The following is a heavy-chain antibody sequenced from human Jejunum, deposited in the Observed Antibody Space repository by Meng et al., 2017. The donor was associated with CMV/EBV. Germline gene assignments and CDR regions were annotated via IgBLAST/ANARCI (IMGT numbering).Heavy chain of an antibody. CDR3: ARDRYCTNGVCYTHFDS. D-gene: IGHD2-8*01. CDR2: VSSVSSYT. V-gene: IGHV3-11*06. CDR1: GFIFDDYY. J-gene: IGHJ4*02. Sequence: QLERGGCGGGVLYPGWSLILSCAASGFIFDDYYMNWIRQAPGKGLEWVSSVSSVSSYTNYADSVKGRFTISRDNAKHSLYLQMNSLRAEDTAVYYCARDRYCTNGVCYTHFDSWGQGTLVTASS.